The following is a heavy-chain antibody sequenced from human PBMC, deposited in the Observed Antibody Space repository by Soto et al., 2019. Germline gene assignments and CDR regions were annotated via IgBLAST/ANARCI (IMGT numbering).Heavy chain of an antibody. CDR3: ARATDDYGDASDV. CDR2: AYHSGST. CDR1: GASVTLSNW. D-gene: IGHD4-17*01. Sequence: QMQLQQSGPGLVKPSGTLSLTCTVSGASVTLSNWWTWIRQSPGRGLEWIGQAYHSGSTNYNPSLETRGTMSVDTSKNQFSLNLTSVTAADTAVYYCARATDDYGDASDVWGQGTSVTVSS. J-gene: IGHJ3*01. V-gene: IGHV4-4*02.